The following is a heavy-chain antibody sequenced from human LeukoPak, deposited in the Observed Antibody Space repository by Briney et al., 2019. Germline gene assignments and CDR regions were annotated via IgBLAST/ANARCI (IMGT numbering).Heavy chain of an antibody. J-gene: IGHJ4*02. CDR2: IYYSGST. CDR1: GGSISSSSYY. D-gene: IGHD5-12*01. Sequence: SETLSLTCTVSGGSISSSSYYWGWIRQPPGKGLEWIGSIYYSGSTYYNPSLESRVTISVDTSKNQFSLKLSSVTAADTAVYYCARVWATTALDYWGQGTLVTVSS. V-gene: IGHV4-39*07. CDR3: ARVWATTALDY.